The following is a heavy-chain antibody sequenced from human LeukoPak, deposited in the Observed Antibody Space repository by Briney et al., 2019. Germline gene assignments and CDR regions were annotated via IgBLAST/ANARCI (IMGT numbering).Heavy chain of an antibody. Sequence: ASVKVSCKASGYILTNYGISWLRQAPGQGLEWMGWINPYNAKTNYAQKFQGRITMSTDTSTSTVYMELRSLRSDDAAVYSCARGSADGSGTFFDYWGQGILVSVSS. CDR2: INPYNAKT. CDR3: ARGSADGSGTFFDY. D-gene: IGHD3-10*01. CDR1: GYILTNYG. V-gene: IGHV1-18*01. J-gene: IGHJ4*02.